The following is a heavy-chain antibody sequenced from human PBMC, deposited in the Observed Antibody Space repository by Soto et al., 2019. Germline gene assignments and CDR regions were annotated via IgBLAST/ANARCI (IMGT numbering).Heavy chain of an antibody. CDR3: ARVWGYSYGLARHVDY. CDR1: GGSISSGGYY. CDR2: IDYSGST. V-gene: IGHV4-31*03. J-gene: IGHJ4*02. Sequence: QVQLQESGPGLVKPSQTLSLTCTVSGGSISSGGYYWSWIRQHPGKGLEWIGYIDYSGSTYYTPSLKSRVTISVATSKNQFSLKLSSVTAADTAVYYCARVWGYSYGLARHVDYWGQGTLVTVSS. D-gene: IGHD5-18*01.